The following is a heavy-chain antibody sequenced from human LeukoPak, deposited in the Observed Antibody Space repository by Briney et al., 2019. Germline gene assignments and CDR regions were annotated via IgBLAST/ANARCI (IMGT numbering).Heavy chain of an antibody. Sequence: GESLKISCKGSGYSFTSYWIGWVRQMPGKGLEWMGIIYPGDSDTRYSPSFQGQVTISADKSISTAYLQWSSLKASDTAMDYCARHSPVTEGEGPYYYYYYYMDVWGKGTTVTVSS. CDR1: GYSFTSYW. CDR2: IYPGDSDT. D-gene: IGHD1-26*01. J-gene: IGHJ6*03. CDR3: ARHSPVTEGEGPYYYYYYYMDV. V-gene: IGHV5-51*01.